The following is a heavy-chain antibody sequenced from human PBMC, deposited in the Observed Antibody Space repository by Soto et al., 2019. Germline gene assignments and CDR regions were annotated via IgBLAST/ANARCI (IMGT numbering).Heavy chain of an antibody. CDR1: GFTFSDFY. D-gene: IGHD3-10*01. CDR2: ISGSGDTL. V-gene: IGHV3-11*01. J-gene: IGHJ4*02. Sequence: GGSLRLSCAASGFTFSDFYMNWIRQAPGKGLEWIASISGSGDTLYYTDSVRGRFTISRDNAQSSVYLQMNGLRDEDTAVYYCAGQAGVTLVRGIVSYWGQGTPVTVSS. CDR3: AGQAGVTLVRGIVSY.